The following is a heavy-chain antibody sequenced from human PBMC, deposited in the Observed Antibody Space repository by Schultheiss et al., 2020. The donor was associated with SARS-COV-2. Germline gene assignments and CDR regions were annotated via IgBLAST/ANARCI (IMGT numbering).Heavy chain of an antibody. J-gene: IGHJ4*02. CDR2: ISYDGSNK. V-gene: IGHV3-30*12. Sequence: GESLKISCAASGFTFSSYGMHWVRQAPGKGLEWVAVISYDGSNKYYADSVKGRFTISRDNSKNTLYLQMNSLRAEDTAVYYCARGGWGYSYGSKDYWGQGTLVTVSS. CDR1: GFTFSSYG. CDR3: ARGGWGYSYGSKDY. D-gene: IGHD5-18*01.